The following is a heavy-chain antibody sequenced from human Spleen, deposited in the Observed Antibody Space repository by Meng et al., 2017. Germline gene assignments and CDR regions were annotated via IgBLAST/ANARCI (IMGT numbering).Heavy chain of an antibody. J-gene: IGHJ6*02. CDR1: GFIFSSYT. Sequence: GESLKISCAASGFIFSSYTMHWVRQAPGKGLEWVAVISYDGTNKHYADSVKGRFTISRDNSKNTLYLQMNSLRAEDTAVYYCARDGGRGGNYYYYDMDVWGQGTTVTGSS. CDR3: ARDGGRGGNYYYYDMDV. V-gene: IGHV3-30*01. CDR2: ISYDGTNK. D-gene: IGHD3-3*01.